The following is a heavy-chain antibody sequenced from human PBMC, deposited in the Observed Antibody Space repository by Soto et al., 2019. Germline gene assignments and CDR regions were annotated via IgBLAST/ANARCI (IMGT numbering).Heavy chain of an antibody. CDR2: IYYSGST. CDR1: GGSISSSSFH. CDR3: ATYDYGDEDYYYYYMDV. J-gene: IGHJ6*03. D-gene: IGHD4-17*01. V-gene: IGHV4-39*01. Sequence: PSETLSLTCSVSGGSISSSSFHWGWIRQPPGKGLEWIGSIYYSGSTYYNPSLKSRVTISVDTSKNQFSLKLSSVTAADTAVYYCATYDYGDEDYYYYYMDVWGKGTTVTVSS.